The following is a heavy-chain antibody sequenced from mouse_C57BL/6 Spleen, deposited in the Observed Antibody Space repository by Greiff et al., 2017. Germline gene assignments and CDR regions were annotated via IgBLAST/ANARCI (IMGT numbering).Heavy chain of an antibody. V-gene: IGHV3-1*01. D-gene: IGHD2-4*01. CDR3: ARGGDYDYPYFDY. J-gene: IGHJ2*01. CDR2: ISYSGST. CDR1: GYSITSGYD. Sequence: EVKVVESGPGMVKPSQSLSLTCTVTGYSITSGYDWHWIRHFPGNKLEWMGYISYSGSTNYNPSLKSRISITHDTSKNHFFLKLNSVTTEDTATYYCARGGDYDYPYFDYWGQGTTLTVSS.